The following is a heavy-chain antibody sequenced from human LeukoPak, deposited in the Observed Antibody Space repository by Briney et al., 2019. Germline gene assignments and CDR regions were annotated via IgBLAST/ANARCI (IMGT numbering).Heavy chain of an antibody. Sequence: ASVKVSCKASGYTFTSYGINWVRQAPGQGLEWVGWISVYNGNTNYGQNLQDRVTLTTDTSTSTAYMELRSLRSDDTAVYYCARDSDILTGYYITSTGAYWGQGTLVTVSS. V-gene: IGHV1-18*01. CDR1: GYTFTSYG. CDR2: ISVYNGNT. CDR3: ARDSDILTGYYITSTGAY. D-gene: IGHD3-9*01. J-gene: IGHJ4*02.